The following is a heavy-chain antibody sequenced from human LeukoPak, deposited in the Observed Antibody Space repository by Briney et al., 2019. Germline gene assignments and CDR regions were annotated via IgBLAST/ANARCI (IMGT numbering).Heavy chain of an antibody. D-gene: IGHD4-11*01. CDR3: AKGLYRLDFDY. Sequence: PGGSLRLSCAASGFTFSSYGMHWVRQAPGKGLEWVAVISYDGSNKYYADSVKGRFTISRDNSKNTLYLQMNSLRAEDTAVYYCAKGLYRLDFDYWGQGTLVTVSS. CDR2: ISYDGSNK. CDR1: GFTFSSYG. V-gene: IGHV3-30*18. J-gene: IGHJ4*02.